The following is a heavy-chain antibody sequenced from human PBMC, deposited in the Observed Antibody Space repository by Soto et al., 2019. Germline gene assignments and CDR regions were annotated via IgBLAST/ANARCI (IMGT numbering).Heavy chain of an antibody. J-gene: IGHJ4*02. D-gene: IGHD4-17*01. V-gene: IGHV1-58*01. Sequence: VASVKVSCKASGFTFTSSAVQWVRQARGQRLEWIGWIVVGSGNTNYAQKFQERVTITRDMSTSTAYMELSSLRSEDTAVYYCAADGPTTVNTEGFYFDYWGQGTLVTVSS. CDR3: AADGPTTVNTEGFYFDY. CDR2: IVVGSGNT. CDR1: GFTFTSSA.